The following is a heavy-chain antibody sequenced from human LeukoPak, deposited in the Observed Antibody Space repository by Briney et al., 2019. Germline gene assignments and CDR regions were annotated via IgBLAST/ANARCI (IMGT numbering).Heavy chain of an antibody. V-gene: IGHV4-34*01. CDR1: GGSFSGYY. CDR2: INHSGST. Sequence: SETLSLTCAVYGGSFSGYYWSWIRQPPGKGLEWIGEINHSGSTNYNPSLKSRVTISVDTPKNQFSLNLSSVTAADTAVYYCARILASGHSDYWGQGTLVTVSS. CDR3: ARILASGHSDY. J-gene: IGHJ4*02.